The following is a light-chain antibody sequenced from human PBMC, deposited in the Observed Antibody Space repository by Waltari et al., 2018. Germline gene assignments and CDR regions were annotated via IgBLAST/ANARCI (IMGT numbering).Light chain of an antibody. J-gene: IGLJ3*02. V-gene: IGLV2-11*01. CDR2: DVH. Sequence: QSALTQPRSVSGSHGQSVTISCTGTSSDVGDYNYVSWYQQLPGKAPKLHIYDVHKRPSGFPDRFSGSKSGNTASLTISVLQSEHEANYFCCSSADHYTSVFGGGANLTVL. CDR3: CSSADHYTSV. CDR1: SSDVGDYNY.